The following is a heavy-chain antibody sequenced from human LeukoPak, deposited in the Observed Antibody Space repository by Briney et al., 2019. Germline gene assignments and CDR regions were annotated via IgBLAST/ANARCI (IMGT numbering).Heavy chain of an antibody. Sequence: SETLSLTCTVSGGSISSSSYYWGWIRQPPGKGLEWIGSIYYSGSTSYNPSLKSRVTISVDKSKNQFSLKLSSVTAADTAVYYCARVADKHYDFWSGYSRVFDYWGQGTLVTVSS. CDR3: ARVADKHYDFWSGYSRVFDY. J-gene: IGHJ4*02. D-gene: IGHD3-3*01. V-gene: IGHV4-39*07. CDR1: GGSISSSSYY. CDR2: IYYSGST.